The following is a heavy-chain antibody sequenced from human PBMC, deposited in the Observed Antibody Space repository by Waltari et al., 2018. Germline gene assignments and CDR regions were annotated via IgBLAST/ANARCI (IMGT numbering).Heavy chain of an antibody. CDR2: ISGSAGST. D-gene: IGHD3-10*01. V-gene: IGHV3-23*01. CDR1: GFNLSRYA. J-gene: IGHJ4*02. CDR3: AKDQYTSSRRGFDS. Sequence: EVQLSESGGGLVQPGGSVRLSCAASGFNLSRYAMSWVRQAPGKGLEWVPTISGSAGSTYYADSVKGLFTISRDMSKNTLFLQMNSLRAEDTALYSCAKDQYTSSRRGFDSWGQGTLVTVSS.